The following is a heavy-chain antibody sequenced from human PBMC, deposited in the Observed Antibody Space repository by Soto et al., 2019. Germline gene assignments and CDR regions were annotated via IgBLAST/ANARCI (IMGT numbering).Heavy chain of an antibody. J-gene: IGHJ4*02. CDR1: GFTFSDHY. Sequence: EVQMVESGGGLVQPGGSLRLSCAASGFTFSDHYMDWVRQAPGKGLEGVGRSRNKAGSYTTEYAASGKGRFTVSREDSKNSVFLQMNSLKAEDTAVYYCTRVGYGSSKDFDYWGQGTLVTVS. CDR3: TRVGYGSSKDFDY. CDR2: SRNKAGSYTT. V-gene: IGHV3-72*01. D-gene: IGHD3-10*01.